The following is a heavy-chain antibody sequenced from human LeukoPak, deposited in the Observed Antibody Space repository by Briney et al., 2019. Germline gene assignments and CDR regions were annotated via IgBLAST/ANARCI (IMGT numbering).Heavy chain of an antibody. J-gene: IGHJ4*02. CDR1: GGSISSGSYY. D-gene: IGHD3-10*01. CDR2: IYTSGST. Sequence: ASETLSLTCTVSGGSISSGSYYWSWIRQPAGKGLEWIGRIYTSGSTNYNPSLKSRVTISVDTSKNQFSLKLSSVTAADTAVYYCARTRYYYNSRSYGAPYYFDYWGQGTLVTVSS. V-gene: IGHV4-61*02. CDR3: ARTRYYYNSRSYGAPYYFDY.